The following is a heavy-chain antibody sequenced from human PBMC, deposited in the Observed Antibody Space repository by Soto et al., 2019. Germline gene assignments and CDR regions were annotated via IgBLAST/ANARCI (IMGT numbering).Heavy chain of an antibody. CDR1: GGSISSGDYY. CDR2: IYYSGST. D-gene: IGHD4-17*01. CDR3: ARVSVTTIPYYFDY. J-gene: IGHJ4*02. V-gene: IGHV4-30-4*01. Sequence: SETLSLTCTVSGGSISSGDYYWSWIRQPPGKGLEWIGYIYYSGSTYYNPSLKSRVTISVDTSKNQFSLKLSSVTAADTAVYYCARVSVTTIPYYFDYWGQGTLVTVSS.